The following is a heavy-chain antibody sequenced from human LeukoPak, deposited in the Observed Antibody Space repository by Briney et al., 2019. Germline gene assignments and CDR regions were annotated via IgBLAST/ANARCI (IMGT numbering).Heavy chain of an antibody. D-gene: IGHD2-8*01. CDR3: TSGGMVSGDY. Sequence: SETLSLTCTVSGGSINSYYWSWIRQPPGKGLEWIGYIYYSGSTNYNPSLKSRVTISRDTSKNQFSLKLRSVTAADTAVYYCTSGGMVSGDYWGHGTLDTVSS. CDR2: IYYSGST. CDR1: GGSINSYY. V-gene: IGHV4-59*01. J-gene: IGHJ4*01.